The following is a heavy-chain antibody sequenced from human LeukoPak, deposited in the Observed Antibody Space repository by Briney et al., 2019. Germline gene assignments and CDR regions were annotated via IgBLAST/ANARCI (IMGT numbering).Heavy chain of an antibody. V-gene: IGHV1-2*06. Sequence: ASVKVSCKASGYTFTGYYIHWVRQAPGQGLEWMGRINPNSGGTNYVQKFQGRVTMTRDTSISTAYMELSRLRSDDTAVYYCARVGGYSGCNFDYWGQGTLVTVSS. CDR2: INPNSGGT. CDR3: ARVGGYSGCNFDY. D-gene: IGHD5-12*01. J-gene: IGHJ4*02. CDR1: GYTFTGYY.